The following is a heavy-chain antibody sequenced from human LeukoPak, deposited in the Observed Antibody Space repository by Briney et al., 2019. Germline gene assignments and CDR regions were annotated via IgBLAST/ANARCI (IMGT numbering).Heavy chain of an antibody. J-gene: IGHJ4*02. CDR3: ARDPGSLYSGSFARGISFDY. Sequence: GGSLRLSCAASGFTFSSYGMHWVRQAPGKGLEWVAVIWYDGSNKYYADSVKGRFTISRDNSKNTLYLQVNSLRAEDTAVYYCARDPGSLYSGSFARGISFDYWGQGTLVTVSS. CDR1: GFTFSSYG. D-gene: IGHD1-26*01. CDR2: IWYDGSNK. V-gene: IGHV3-33*01.